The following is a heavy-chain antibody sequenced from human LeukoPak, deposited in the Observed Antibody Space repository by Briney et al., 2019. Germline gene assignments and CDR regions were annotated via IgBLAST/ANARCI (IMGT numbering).Heavy chain of an antibody. CDR2: ISGSGGST. CDR1: GFTFSSYA. V-gene: IGHV3-23*01. J-gene: IGHJ4*02. CDR3: AKDRAGREGFDY. D-gene: IGHD1-26*01. Sequence: GGSLRLSCAASGFTFSSYAMSWVRQAPGKGLEWVPAISGSGGSTYYADSVKGRFTISRDNSKNTLYLQMNSLRAEDTAVYYCAKDRAGREGFDYWGQGTLVTVSS.